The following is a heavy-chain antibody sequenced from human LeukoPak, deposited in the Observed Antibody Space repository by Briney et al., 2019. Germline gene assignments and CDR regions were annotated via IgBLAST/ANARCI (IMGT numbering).Heavy chain of an antibody. V-gene: IGHV3-48*03. CDR2: ISSSGSTI. Sequence: GGSLRLSCAASGFTLSSYEMNWVRQAPGKGLEWVSYISSSGSTIYYADSVKGRFTISRDNAKNSLYLQMNSLRAEDTAVYYCARERNYDILTGYFDYWGQGTLVTVSS. CDR3: ARERNYDILTGYFDY. D-gene: IGHD3-9*01. J-gene: IGHJ4*02. CDR1: GFTLSSYE.